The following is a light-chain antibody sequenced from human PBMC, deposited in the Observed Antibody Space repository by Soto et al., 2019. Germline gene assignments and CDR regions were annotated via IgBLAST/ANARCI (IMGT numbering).Light chain of an antibody. J-gene: IGKJ1*01. V-gene: IGKV3-11*01. CDR2: DAS. CDR1: QSVGTF. CDR3: QQCNSWPQWT. Sequence: EMVLTESPATLSLSPGERATLSCRASQSVGTFVAWYQQKPGQAPRLLIYDASNRAAGIPARFSGSGSGTDFTLTISRLEPEDFAVYYCQQCNSWPQWTFAPGTKV.